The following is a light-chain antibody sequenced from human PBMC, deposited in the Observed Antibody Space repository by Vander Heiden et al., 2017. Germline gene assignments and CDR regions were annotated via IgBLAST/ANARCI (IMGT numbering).Light chain of an antibody. J-gene: IGKJ2*01. CDR3: QQYNSYSSYT. V-gene: IGKV1-5*01. Sequence: DIQMTQSPSNLSASVGDRVTITCRASQSISSWLAWYQQKPGKAPKLLIYDASSLESGVPSRFSGSGSGTEFTLTISSLQPDDFATYYCQQYNSYSSYTFGQGTKLEIK. CDR1: QSISSW. CDR2: DAS.